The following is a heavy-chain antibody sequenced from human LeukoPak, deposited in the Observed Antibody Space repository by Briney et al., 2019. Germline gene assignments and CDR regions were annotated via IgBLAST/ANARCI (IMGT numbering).Heavy chain of an antibody. J-gene: IGHJ4*02. V-gene: IGHV3-66*02. D-gene: IGHD1-26*01. Sequence: GGSLRLSCAASGLTVSSNYMTWVRQAPGKGLDWVSVIYSGGSTYYADSVKGRFTISRDNSKNTLFLQMNSLRPEDTAVYYCARGASGTYYFGYWGRGTLVTVSS. CDR3: ARGASGTYYFGY. CDR2: IYSGGST. CDR1: GLTVSSNY.